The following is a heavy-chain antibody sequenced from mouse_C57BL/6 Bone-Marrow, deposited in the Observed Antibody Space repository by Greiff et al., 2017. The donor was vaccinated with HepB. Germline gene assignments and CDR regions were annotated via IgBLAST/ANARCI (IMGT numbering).Heavy chain of an antibody. CDR2: INYDGSST. V-gene: IGHV5-16*01. Sequence: EVHLVESEGGLVQPGSSMKLSCTATGFTFSDYYMAWVRQVPEKGLEWVANINYDGSSTYYLDSLKSRFIISRDNAKNILYLQMSSLKSEDTATYYCARDGSSWYFDVWGTGTTVTVSS. J-gene: IGHJ1*03. CDR1: GFTFSDYY. CDR3: ARDGSSWYFDV. D-gene: IGHD1-3*01.